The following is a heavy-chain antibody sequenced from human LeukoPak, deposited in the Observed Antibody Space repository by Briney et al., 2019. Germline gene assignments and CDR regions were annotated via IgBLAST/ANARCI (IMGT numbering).Heavy chain of an antibody. CDR1: GFTFDDYA. V-gene: IGHV3-43D*03. J-gene: IGHJ4*02. CDR3: AKDSERWLQFPVPPDY. CDR2: ISWDGGST. D-gene: IGHD5-24*01. Sequence: GGSLRLSCAASGFTFDDYAMHWVRQAPGKGLEWVSLISWDGGSTYYADSVKGRFTISRDNSKNSLYLQMNSLRAEDTALYYCAKDSERWLQFPVPPDYWGQGTLVTVSS.